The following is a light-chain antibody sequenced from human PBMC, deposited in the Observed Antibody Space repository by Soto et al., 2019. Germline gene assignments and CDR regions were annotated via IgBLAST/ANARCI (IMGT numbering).Light chain of an antibody. J-gene: IGLJ1*01. CDR3: ISYTSRSTYV. V-gene: IGLV2-14*01. Sequence: QSSLTQPASVSGSPGQSITISCTGTSSDVGGYIWVSWYQHHPDKAPKLIIYDVSDRPSGVSSRFSGSKSGSTASLTISGLQTEDEADYYCISYTSRSTYVFGSGTKLTVL. CDR1: SSDVGGYIW. CDR2: DVS.